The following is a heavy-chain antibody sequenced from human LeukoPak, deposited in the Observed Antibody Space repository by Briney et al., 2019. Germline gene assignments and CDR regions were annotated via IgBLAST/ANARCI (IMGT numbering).Heavy chain of an antibody. CDR3: AKDLLTTEYYFDY. Sequence: GGSLRLSCEASGFTFSSYGMHWVRQAPGKGLEWVAFIRYDGSNKYYADSVKGRFTISRDNSKNTLYLQMNSLRAEDTAVYYCAKDLLTTEYYFDYWGQGTLVTVSS. D-gene: IGHD3-3*01. V-gene: IGHV3-30*02. CDR1: GFTFSSYG. J-gene: IGHJ4*02. CDR2: IRYDGSNK.